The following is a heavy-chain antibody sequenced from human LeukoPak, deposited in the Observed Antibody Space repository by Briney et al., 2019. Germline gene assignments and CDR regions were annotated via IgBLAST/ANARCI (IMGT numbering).Heavy chain of an antibody. V-gene: IGHV4-30-4*08. CDR2: IYYSGSA. J-gene: IGHJ4*02. CDR1: GVSINNDDYY. Sequence: SQTLSFTCSVSGVSINNDDYYWTWVRQHPGKGLEWIGHIYYSGSAYYNPSLKNRVTISVDTSKNQFSLKLSSVTAADTAVYYCARLISIFGVATDYWGQGTLVTVSS. CDR3: ARLISIFGVATDY. D-gene: IGHD3-3*02.